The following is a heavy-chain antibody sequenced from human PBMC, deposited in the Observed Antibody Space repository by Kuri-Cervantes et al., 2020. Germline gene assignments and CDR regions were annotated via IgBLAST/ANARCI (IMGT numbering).Heavy chain of an antibody. J-gene: IGHJ6*03. V-gene: IGHV3-53*04. CDR1: GFTVSSNY. CDR3: ARVLSRAAADYYYYYMDV. D-gene: IGHD6-13*01. CDR2: IYSGGST. Sequence: GGSLRLSCAASGFTVSSNYMSWVRQAPGKGLEWVSVIYSGGSTYYADSVKGRFTISSHNSKNTLYLPMNSLRAEDTAVYYCARVLSRAAADYYYYYMDVWGKGTTVTVSS.